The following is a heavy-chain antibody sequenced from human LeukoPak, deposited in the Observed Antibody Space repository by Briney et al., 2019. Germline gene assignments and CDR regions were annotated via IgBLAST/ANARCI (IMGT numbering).Heavy chain of an antibody. CDR2: ISSSGRNI. CDR3: ARDSRMVRGFDY. V-gene: IGHV3-48*03. J-gene: IGHJ4*02. D-gene: IGHD3-10*01. CDR1: GFTFSSYE. Sequence: GGSLRLSCAASGFTFSSYEMNWVRQAPGKGLEWVSYISSSGRNIYYADSVKGRFTISRDNAKNSLYLQMNSLRAEDTAVYYCARDSRMVRGFDYWGQGTLVTVSS.